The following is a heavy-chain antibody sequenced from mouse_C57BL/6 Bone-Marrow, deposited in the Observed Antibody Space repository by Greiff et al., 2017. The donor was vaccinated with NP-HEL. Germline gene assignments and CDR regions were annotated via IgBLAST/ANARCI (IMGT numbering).Heavy chain of an antibody. J-gene: IGHJ1*03. CDR3: ARKGYFDV. CDR2: ISYDGSN. CDR1: GYSITSGYY. V-gene: IGHV3-6*01. Sequence: EVKLVESGPGLVKPSQSLSLTCSVTGYSITSGYYWNWIRQFPGNKLEWMGYISYDGSNNYNPSLTNRISITRDTSKNQFFLKLNSVTTEDTATYYCARKGYFDVWGTGTTVTVSS.